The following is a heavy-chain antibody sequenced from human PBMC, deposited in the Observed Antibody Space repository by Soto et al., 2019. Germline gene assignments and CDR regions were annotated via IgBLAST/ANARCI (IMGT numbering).Heavy chain of an antibody. CDR1: GFTFSAYA. Sequence: EVQLLESGGGVVQPGGSLRLSCAASGFTFSAYAMSWVRQAPGKGLEWVSVISDSGGATYYADSVKGRFTISRDNSKNTLYLQMNSLIAEDTAVYYCARQDYSTTWYLKYWGQGTLVTVSS. CDR3: ARQDYSTTWYLKY. CDR2: ISDSGGAT. D-gene: IGHD6-13*01. J-gene: IGHJ4*02. V-gene: IGHV3-23*01.